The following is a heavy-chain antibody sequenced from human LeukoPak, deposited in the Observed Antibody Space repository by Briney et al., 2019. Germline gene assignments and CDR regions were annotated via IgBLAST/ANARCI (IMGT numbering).Heavy chain of an antibody. CDR1: GFTFSSYA. Sequence: GRSLRLSCAASGFTFSSYAMHWVRQARGKGLEWVAVISYDGSNKYYADSVKGRFTISIDNSKNTLYLQMNSLRAEDTAVYYCARDSSAEGVEFYFDFWGQGTLVTVSS. V-gene: IGHV3-30-3*01. CDR2: ISYDGSNK. J-gene: IGHJ4*02. CDR3: ARDSSAEGVEFYFDF. D-gene: IGHD5-24*01.